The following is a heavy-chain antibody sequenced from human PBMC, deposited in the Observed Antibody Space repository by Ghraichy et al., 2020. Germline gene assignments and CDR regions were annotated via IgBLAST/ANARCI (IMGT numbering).Heavy chain of an antibody. CDR1: GFTFSRYA. CDR2: ITNTGGHT. CDR3: AKVRAPCSPNNCYSRTQFDY. Sequence: GGSLRLSCAASGFTFSRYAMNWVRQAPGKGLEWVSAITNTGGHTYYADSVKGRFTISRDNSQNTLYLQLSSLRAEDTAVYFCAKVRAPCSPNNCYSRTQFDYWGQGTLVTVSS. V-gene: IGHV3-23*01. J-gene: IGHJ4*02. D-gene: IGHD2-2*02.